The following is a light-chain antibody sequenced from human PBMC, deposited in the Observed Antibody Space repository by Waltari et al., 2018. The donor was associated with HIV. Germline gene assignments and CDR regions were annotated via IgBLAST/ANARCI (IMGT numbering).Light chain of an antibody. V-gene: IGLV1-44*01. CDR3: ASWDDSLNGVI. Sequence: SGTPGQRVTISCSGSSSNIGTRPVNWYQQLAGSAPKLLIYRSDLRPSGVPDRFSGSKSATSASLAISGLQSEDEATYYCASWDDSLNGVIFGGGTELTVL. CDR1: SSNIGTRP. J-gene: IGLJ2*01. CDR2: RSD.